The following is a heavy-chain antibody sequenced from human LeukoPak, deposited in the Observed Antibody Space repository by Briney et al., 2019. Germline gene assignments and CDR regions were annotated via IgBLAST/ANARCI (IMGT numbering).Heavy chain of an antibody. J-gene: IGHJ3*02. D-gene: IGHD4-17*01. CDR1: GGSISRYY. CDR2: IYYSGST. CDR3: ATPYGDDAFDI. Sequence: SETLSLTCTVSGGSISRYYWSWIRQPPGKGLEWIGYIYYSGSTNYNPSLKSRVTISVDTSKNQFSLKLSSVTAADTAVYYCATPYGDDAFDIWGQGTMVTVSS. V-gene: IGHV4-59*08.